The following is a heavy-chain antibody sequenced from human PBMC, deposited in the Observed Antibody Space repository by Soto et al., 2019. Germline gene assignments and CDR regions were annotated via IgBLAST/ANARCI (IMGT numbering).Heavy chain of an antibody. CDR2: ISGSGGST. CDR3: AKDGYGGSGWFDY. Sequence: GGSLRLSCAASGFTFSSYAMSWVRQAPGKGLEWVSAISGSGGSTYYADSMKGRFTISRDNSKNTLYLQMNSLRAEDTAVYYCAKDGYGGSGWFDYWGQGTLVTVSS. V-gene: IGHV3-23*01. J-gene: IGHJ4*02. D-gene: IGHD5-12*01. CDR1: GFTFSSYA.